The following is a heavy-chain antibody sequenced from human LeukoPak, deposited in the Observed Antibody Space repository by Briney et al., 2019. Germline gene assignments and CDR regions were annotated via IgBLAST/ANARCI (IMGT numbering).Heavy chain of an antibody. CDR1: GGSFSGYY. Sequence: SETLSLTCAVYGGSFSGYYWSWIRQPPGKGLEWIGEINHSGSTNYNPSLKSRVTISVDTSKNQFSLKVSSVTAADTAVYYCAGAVTYYMDVWGKGTTVTVSS. V-gene: IGHV4-34*01. D-gene: IGHD2-21*02. CDR3: AGAVTYYMDV. CDR2: INHSGST. J-gene: IGHJ6*03.